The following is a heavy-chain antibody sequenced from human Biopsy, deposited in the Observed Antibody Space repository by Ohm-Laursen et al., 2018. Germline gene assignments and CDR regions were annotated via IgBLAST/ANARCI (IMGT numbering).Heavy chain of an antibody. CDR3: AHGSGSYYKWDF. CDR2: VHPGGTT. D-gene: IGHD3-10*01. J-gene: IGHJ4*02. Sequence: SETLSLTCSVSGGSFTGHYWTWIRQPAGKGLEWIGRVHPGGTTNYNPSLESRLTLSGDTSKNQFSLQLNSVTAADTAIYYCAHGSGSYYKWDFWGRGILVTVSS. V-gene: IGHV4-4*07. CDR1: GGSFTGHY.